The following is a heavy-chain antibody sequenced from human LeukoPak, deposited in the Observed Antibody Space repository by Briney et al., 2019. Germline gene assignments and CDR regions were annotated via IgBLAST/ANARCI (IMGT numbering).Heavy chain of an antibody. Sequence: GGSLRLSCAASGFTFSSYAMHWVRQAPGKGLEWVAVISYDGSNKYYADSVKGRFTISRDNSENTLYLQMNSLRAEDTAVYYCARASYYDSSGTFDYWGQGTLVTVSS. J-gene: IGHJ4*02. CDR3: ARASYYDSSGTFDY. D-gene: IGHD3-22*01. CDR2: ISYDGSNK. CDR1: GFTFSSYA. V-gene: IGHV3-30*01.